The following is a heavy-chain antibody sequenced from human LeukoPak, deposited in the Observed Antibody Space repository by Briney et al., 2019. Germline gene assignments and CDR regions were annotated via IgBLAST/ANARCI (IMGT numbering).Heavy chain of an antibody. V-gene: IGHV3-7*03. Sequence: GGSLRLSCAASGFTFSIYWMSWVRQAPGKGLEWVANIKQDGSERYYVDSVKGRFTLSRDNAKNSLYLQMNSLRAEDTAVYYCARDQRGYDFWSGPQIRNGMDVWGQGTTVTVSS. D-gene: IGHD3-3*01. CDR2: IKQDGSER. CDR3: ARDQRGYDFWSGPQIRNGMDV. J-gene: IGHJ6*02. CDR1: GFTFSIYW.